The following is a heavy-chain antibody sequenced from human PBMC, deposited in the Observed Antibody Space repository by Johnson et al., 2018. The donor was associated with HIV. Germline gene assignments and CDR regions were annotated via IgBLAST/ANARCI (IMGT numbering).Heavy chain of an antibody. V-gene: IGHV3-30*03. J-gene: IGHJ3*02. D-gene: IGHD4-11*01. CDR1: GFTFGSYG. CDR3: ARSVHDYSDYLWGRDAFDI. Sequence: QVQLVESGGGVVQPGRSLRLSCAASGFTFGSYGIHWVRQAPGKGLEWVAVISYDGSNKYYADSVKGRFTIFRDNSKNTLYLQMNKLRVEDMAMYYCARSVHDYSDYLWGRDAFDIWGQGTMVIVSS. CDR2: ISYDGSNK.